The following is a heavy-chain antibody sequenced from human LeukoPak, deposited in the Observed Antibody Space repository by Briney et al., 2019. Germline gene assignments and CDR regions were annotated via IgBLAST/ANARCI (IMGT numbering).Heavy chain of an antibody. V-gene: IGHV3-21*01. CDR1: GFTFSSDS. J-gene: IGHJ6*03. CDR3: ARYPILVRGPPNYYYYMHV. CDR2: IISSSSYR. D-gene: IGHD3-10*01. Sequence: PGGSLRLSCAASGFTFSSDSMNWVRQAPGKGLEWVSSIISSSSYRYYADSVKGGVTISRDNAKNSLYLQMNSVRAEDTAVYYCARYPILVRGPPNYYYYMHVGAKGTTVT.